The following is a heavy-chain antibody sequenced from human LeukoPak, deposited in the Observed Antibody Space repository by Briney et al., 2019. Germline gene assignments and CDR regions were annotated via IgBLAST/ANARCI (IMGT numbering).Heavy chain of an antibody. CDR1: GGSISSSSYY. CDR2: IYYSGST. D-gene: IGHD6-19*01. Sequence: SETLSLTCTVSGGSISSSSYYWGWIRQPPGKGLEWIGSIYYSGSTYYNPSLKRRVTISVDTSKNQFSLKLSSVTAADTAVYYCARPSIAVAGHFFDYWGQGTLVTVSS. J-gene: IGHJ4*02. V-gene: IGHV4-39*01. CDR3: ARPSIAVAGHFFDY.